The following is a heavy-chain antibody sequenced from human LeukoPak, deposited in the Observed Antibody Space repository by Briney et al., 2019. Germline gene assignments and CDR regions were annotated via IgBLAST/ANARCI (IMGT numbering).Heavy chain of an antibody. V-gene: IGHV1-3*01. Sequence: GGSLRLSCAASGFTFTSYAMHWVRQAPGQRLEWMGWINAGNGNTKYSQKFQGRVTITRDTSASTAYMELSSLRSEDTAVYYCASTIAAAGLFDYWGQGTLVTVSS. CDR1: GFTFTSYA. J-gene: IGHJ4*02. CDR3: ASTIAAAGLFDY. D-gene: IGHD6-13*01. CDR2: INAGNGNT.